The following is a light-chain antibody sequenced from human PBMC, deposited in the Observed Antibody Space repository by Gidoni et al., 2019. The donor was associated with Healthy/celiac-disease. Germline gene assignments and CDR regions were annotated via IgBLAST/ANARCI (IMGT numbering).Light chain of an antibody. CDR1: SSDVGGYNY. V-gene: IGLV2-14*01. CDR2: EVS. CDR3: SSYTSSSTLV. Sequence: QSAPPQPASLSASPRPSITISCTGTSSDVGGYNYLSWYQQHPGKAPKLMIYEVSNRPSGVSNRFSGSKSGNTASLTISGLQAEDEADYYCSSYTSSSTLVFGTGTKVTVL. J-gene: IGLJ1*01.